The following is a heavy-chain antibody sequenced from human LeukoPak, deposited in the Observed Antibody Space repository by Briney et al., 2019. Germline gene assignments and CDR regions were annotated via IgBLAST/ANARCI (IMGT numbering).Heavy chain of an antibody. V-gene: IGHV4-34*01. D-gene: IGHD3-22*01. CDR1: GGSFSGYY. J-gene: IGHJ3*02. CDR2: INHSGST. CDR3: ARGGYYYDSSGYSAEDAFDI. Sequence: SETLSLTCAVYGGSFSGYYWSWIRQPPGKGLEWIGEINHSGSTNYNPSLKSRVTMSVDTSKNQFSLKLSSVTAADTAVYYCARGGYYYDSSGYSAEDAFDIWGQGTMVTVSS.